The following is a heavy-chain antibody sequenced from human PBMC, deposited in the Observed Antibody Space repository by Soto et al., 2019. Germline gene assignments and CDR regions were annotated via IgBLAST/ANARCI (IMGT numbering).Heavy chain of an antibody. CDR2: IYPGDSDT. V-gene: IGHV5-51*01. J-gene: IGHJ2*01. Sequence: GESLKISCTGSGYSFTSYWIGWVRQMPGKGLEWMGIIYPGDSDTRYSPSFQGQVTISADKSISTAYLQWSSLKASDTAVYYCAREGGSGSPDWYFNVWGRGTLVTVSS. CDR3: AREGGSGSPDWYFNV. D-gene: IGHD1-26*01. CDR1: GYSFTSYW.